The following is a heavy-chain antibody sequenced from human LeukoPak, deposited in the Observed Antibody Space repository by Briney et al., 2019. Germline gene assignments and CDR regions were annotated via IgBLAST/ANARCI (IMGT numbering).Heavy chain of an antibody. CDR2: INPISGDT. CDR1: GYTFIDSF. V-gene: IGHV1-2*02. Sequence: ASVNVSCKASGYTFIDSFMHWVRQAPGEGPEWMGWINPISGDTNYAQKFQGRLTLTRDTSISTAYMELTRLRFDDTAMYYCARDLAWGSGYDLDYWGLGTLVIVSS. CDR3: ARDLAWGSGYDLDY. J-gene: IGHJ4*01. D-gene: IGHD5-12*01.